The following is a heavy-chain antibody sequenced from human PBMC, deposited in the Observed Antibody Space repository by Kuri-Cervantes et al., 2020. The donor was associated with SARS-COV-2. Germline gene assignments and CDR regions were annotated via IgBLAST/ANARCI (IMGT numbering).Heavy chain of an antibody. CDR2: ISRNSGSI. D-gene: IGHD1-7*01. CDR3: AKGGYNWNYDAFDI. V-gene: IGHV3-9*03. Sequence: SLKISCAASGFTFDDYAMHWVRQAPGKGLGWFSGISRNSGSIVYADSVKVRFTISRDNAKNSLYLQMNSLRAEDMALYYCAKGGYNWNYDAFDIWGQGTMVTVSS. J-gene: IGHJ3*02. CDR1: GFTFDDYA.